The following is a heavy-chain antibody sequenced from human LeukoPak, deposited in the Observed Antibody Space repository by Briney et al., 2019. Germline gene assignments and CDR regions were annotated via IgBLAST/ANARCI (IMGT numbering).Heavy chain of an antibody. Sequence: SVKVSCKASGGTFISYAISWVRQAPGQGHEWMGRIIPIFGTTNYAQKFQGRVTITTDESTSTAYMELSSLSSEDTAVYYCARTPYSSGYYSLFDYWGQGTLVTVSS. D-gene: IGHD3-22*01. CDR1: GGTFISYA. CDR3: ARTPYSSGYYSLFDY. CDR2: IIPIFGTT. J-gene: IGHJ4*02. V-gene: IGHV1-69*05.